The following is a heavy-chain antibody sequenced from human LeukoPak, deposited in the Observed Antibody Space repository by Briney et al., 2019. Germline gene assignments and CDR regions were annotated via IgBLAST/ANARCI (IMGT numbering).Heavy chain of an antibody. CDR1: GYTFTGYY. V-gene: IGHV1-2*02. D-gene: IGHD5-18*01. Sequence: GASVKASCKTSGYTFTGYYMHWVRQAPGQGLEWMGWINPNSGGTNYAQKFQGRVTMTRDTSISTAFMELSRLRSDDTAVYYCARNTATDLYYFDYWGQGTLVTVSS. CDR2: INPNSGGT. J-gene: IGHJ4*02. CDR3: ARNTATDLYYFDY.